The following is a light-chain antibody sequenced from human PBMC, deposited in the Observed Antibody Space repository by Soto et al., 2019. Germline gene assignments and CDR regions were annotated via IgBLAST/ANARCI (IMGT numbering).Light chain of an antibody. V-gene: IGKV3D-20*02. CDR2: AAA. J-gene: IGKJ1*01. CDR3: QQRDNWPQT. Sequence: EIVLTQSPGTLSLSPGERATLSCRASQSVNSNYLAWYQQKPGQAPSLLMYAAATRATGIPDRFSASGSGTDFTLTISSLEPEDSAFYYCQQRDNWPQTFGQGTKVEIK. CDR1: QSVNSNY.